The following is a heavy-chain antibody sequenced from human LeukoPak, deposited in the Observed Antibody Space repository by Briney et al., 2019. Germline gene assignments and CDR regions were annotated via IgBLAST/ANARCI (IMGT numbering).Heavy chain of an antibody. V-gene: IGHV3-48*01. J-gene: IGHJ4*02. CDR2: ISSSSSTI. CDR1: GFTFGDYA. CDR3: ARLTYGSGSYYEDY. D-gene: IGHD3-10*01. Sequence: GGSLRLSCTASGFTFGDYAMSWVRQAPGKGLEWVSYISSSSSTIYYADSVKGRFTISRDNAKNSLYLQMNSLRAEDTAVYYCARLTYGSGSYYEDYWGQGTLVTVSS.